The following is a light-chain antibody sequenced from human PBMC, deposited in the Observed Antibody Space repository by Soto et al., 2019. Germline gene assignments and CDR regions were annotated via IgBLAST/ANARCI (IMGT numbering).Light chain of an antibody. V-gene: IGLV4-69*01. CDR1: SGQRNYA. CDR3: QTWGTGFHVV. Sequence: QPVLTQSPSASASLGASVKLTCTLSSGQRNYAIAWYQQQPEKGPRYLMKVNSDGSHTKGDGIPDRFSGSSSGAERYLTISSLQSEDEADYYCQTWGTGFHVVFGGGTKLTVL. J-gene: IGLJ2*01. CDR2: VNSDGSH.